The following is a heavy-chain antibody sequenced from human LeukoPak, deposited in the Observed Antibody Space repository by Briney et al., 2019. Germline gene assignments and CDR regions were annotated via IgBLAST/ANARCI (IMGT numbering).Heavy chain of an antibody. CDR3: AREDTIFGVG. CDR2: INHSGST. D-gene: IGHD3-3*01. Sequence: SETLSLTCAVYGGSFSGYYWSWIRQPPGKGLEWIGEINHSGSTNYNPSLKSRVTISVDTSKNQFSPKLSSVTAADTAVYYCAREDTIFGVGWGQGTMVTVSS. J-gene: IGHJ3*01. V-gene: IGHV4-34*01. CDR1: GGSFSGYY.